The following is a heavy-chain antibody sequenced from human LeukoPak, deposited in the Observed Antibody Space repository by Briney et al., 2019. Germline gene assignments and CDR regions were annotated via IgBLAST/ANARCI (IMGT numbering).Heavy chain of an antibody. Sequence: GGSLRLSCTASGFTFSNYWMSWVRQAPGKGLEWVANIKQDGSEKYYVDSVKGRFTISRDNAKNSLSFQMDSLRAEDTAVYYFARDRAYYDSRGYYLNYYMVVWGKGTTATVS. J-gene: IGHJ6*03. V-gene: IGHV3-7*01. CDR2: IKQDGSEK. D-gene: IGHD3-22*01. CDR3: ARDRAYYDSRGYYLNYYMVV. CDR1: GFTFSNYW.